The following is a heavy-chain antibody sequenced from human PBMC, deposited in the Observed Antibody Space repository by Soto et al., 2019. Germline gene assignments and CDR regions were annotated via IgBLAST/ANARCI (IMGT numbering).Heavy chain of an antibody. V-gene: IGHV1-18*01. D-gene: IGHD3-10*01. Sequence: GASVQVSCKASGYTFTSYGISWVRQAPGQGLEWMGWISAYNCNTNYAQKLQDRVTMTPDTSTSTPYMELRSLRSDDTAVYYCAREPHHYGAGSYYNGWGQGALVTVSS. CDR3: AREPHHYGAGSYYNG. J-gene: IGHJ4*02. CDR2: ISAYNCNT. CDR1: GYTFTSYG.